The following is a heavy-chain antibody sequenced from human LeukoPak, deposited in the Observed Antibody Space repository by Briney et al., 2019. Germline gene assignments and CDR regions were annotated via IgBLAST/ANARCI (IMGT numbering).Heavy chain of an antibody. D-gene: IGHD2-8*01. V-gene: IGHV4-59*01. CDR2: IYYSGST. Sequence: SETLSLTCTVSGGSISSYYWSWIRQPPGKGLEWIGYIYYSGSTNYNPSLKSRVTISVDTSKNQFSLKLSSVTAADTAVYYCARSISYNCTNGVCYTLYYYYYMDVWGKGTTVTVSS. CDR3: ARSISYNCTNGVCYTLYYYYYMDV. CDR1: GGSISSYY. J-gene: IGHJ6*03.